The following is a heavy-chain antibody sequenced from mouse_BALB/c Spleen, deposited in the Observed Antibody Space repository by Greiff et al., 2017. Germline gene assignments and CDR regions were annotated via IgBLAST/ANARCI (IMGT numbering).Heavy chain of an antibody. CDR3: ARQDTTVVASYYYAMDY. Sequence: EVQLVESGPGLVKPSQSLSLTCSVTGYSINSGYYWNWIRQFPGNKLEWMGYISYDGSNNYNPSLKNRISITRDTSKNQFFLKLNSVTTEDTATYYCARQDTTVVASYYYAMDYWGQGTSVTVSS. V-gene: IGHV3-6*02. CDR2: ISYDGSN. CDR1: GYSINSGYY. D-gene: IGHD1-1*01. J-gene: IGHJ4*01.